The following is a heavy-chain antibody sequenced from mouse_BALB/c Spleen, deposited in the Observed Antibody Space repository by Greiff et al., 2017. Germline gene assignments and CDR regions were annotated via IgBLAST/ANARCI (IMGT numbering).Heavy chain of an antibody. J-gene: IGHJ3*01. D-gene: IGHD2-4*01. Sequence: VQLQQSGAELVRPGTSVKISCKASGYAFTNYWLGWVKQRPGHGLEWIGDIYPGSGNTYYNEKFKGKATLTADKSSSTAYMQLSSLTSEDSAVYFCALGIYYDYDGWFAYWGQGTLVTVSA. CDR3: ALGIYYDYDGWFAY. CDR2: IYPGSGNT. V-gene: IGHV1-63*01. CDR1: GYAFTNYW.